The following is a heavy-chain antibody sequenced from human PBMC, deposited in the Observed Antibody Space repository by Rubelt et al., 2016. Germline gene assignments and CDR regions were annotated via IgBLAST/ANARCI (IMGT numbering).Heavy chain of an antibody. V-gene: IGHV1-2*02. CDR1: GYTFTGYY. CDR3: ARLGYSSGWDDAFDS. J-gene: IGHJ3*02. CDR2: INPNSGGT. Sequence: QVQLVQSGAEVKKPGASVKVSCKASGYTFTGYYMHWVRQAPGQGLEWMGWINPNSGGTNYAQKFQGRVTMTRDTSISTAYMELSRLRSDDTAVYYCARLGYSSGWDDAFDSWGQGTMVTVSS. D-gene: IGHD6-19*01.